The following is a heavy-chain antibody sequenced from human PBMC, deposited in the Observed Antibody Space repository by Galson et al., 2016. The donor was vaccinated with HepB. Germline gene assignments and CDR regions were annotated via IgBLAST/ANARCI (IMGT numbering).Heavy chain of an antibody. CDR2: IYWDDDR. V-gene: IGHV2-5*02. CDR1: GFPLSTSGVG. CDR3: ARHAVASRLGSLGAFDV. D-gene: IGHD6-6*01. J-gene: IGHJ3*01. Sequence: PALVTPTQTLTLTCTFSGFPLSTSGVGVGWIRQPPGKALEWLALIYWDDDRRYSPSLKNRLTITKDTSKNQVVLTMTTMDPVDTATYYCARHAVASRLGSLGAFDVWGQGTMVTVSS.